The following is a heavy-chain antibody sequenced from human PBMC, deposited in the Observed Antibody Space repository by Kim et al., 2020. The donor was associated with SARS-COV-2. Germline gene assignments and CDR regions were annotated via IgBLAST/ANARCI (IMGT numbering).Heavy chain of an antibody. J-gene: IGHJ4*02. CDR2: ISPSSSHI. D-gene: IGHD6-25*01. CDR1: GFTFSSYS. Sequence: GGSLRLSCSASGFTFSSYSMNWVRQAPGKGLEWVSCISPSSSHIYLADSVRGRFTTSRDNAKNSLYLQLNNLRAEDTAVYFCARDDPRLSKLHLDYFDYWGQGTLVTVSS. CDR3: ARDDPRLSKLHLDYFDY. V-gene: IGHV3-21*01.